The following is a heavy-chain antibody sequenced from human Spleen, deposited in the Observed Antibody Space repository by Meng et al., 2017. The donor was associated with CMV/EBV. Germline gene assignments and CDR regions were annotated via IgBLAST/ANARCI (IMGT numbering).Heavy chain of an antibody. CDR2: INQDGSEK. J-gene: IGHJ1*01. V-gene: IGHV3-7*03. CDR3: ATTTGSCFGLAEYFQS. D-gene: IGHD2-15*01. Sequence: GESLKISCAASGFTFSSCWMSWVRQAPGKGLEWVANINQDGSEKYYVDSVKGRFTISRDNAKNSLYLQMNSLRVDDTAIYYCATTTGSCFGLAEYFQSWGQGTLVTVSS. CDR1: GFTFSSCW.